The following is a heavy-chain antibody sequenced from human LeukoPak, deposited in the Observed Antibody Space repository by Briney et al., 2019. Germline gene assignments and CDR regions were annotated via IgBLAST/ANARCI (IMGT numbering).Heavy chain of an antibody. J-gene: IGHJ4*02. CDR3: ARDLPGVTGFDY. D-gene: IGHD3-10*01. CDR1: GGTFSSYA. CDR2: IIPIFGTA. V-gene: IGHV1-69*13. Sequence: ASVKVSCKASGGTFSSYAISWVRQAPGQGLEWMGGIIPIFGTANYAQKFQGRVTITADESTSTAYMELSSLRSEDTAVYYCARDLPGVTGFDYWGQGTLVTVSS.